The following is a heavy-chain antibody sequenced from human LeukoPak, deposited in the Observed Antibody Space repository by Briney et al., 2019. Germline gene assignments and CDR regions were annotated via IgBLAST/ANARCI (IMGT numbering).Heavy chain of an antibody. CDR3: ANQYCSGGRCYYFNY. Sequence: SGGSLRLSCAASGFSVNNNYMSWVRQAPGKGLEWVSTISISGGNTYYVDSVKGRFTISRDNSKNTLYLQMTSLRAEDTAVYYCANQYCSGGRCYYFNYWGQGTLVTVSS. D-gene: IGHD2-15*01. CDR2: ISISGGNT. V-gene: IGHV3-23*01. CDR1: GFSVNNNY. J-gene: IGHJ4*02.